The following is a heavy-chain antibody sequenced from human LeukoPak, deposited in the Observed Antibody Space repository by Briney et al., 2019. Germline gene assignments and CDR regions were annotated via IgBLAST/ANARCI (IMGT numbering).Heavy chain of an antibody. J-gene: IGHJ4*02. CDR1: GFTFSSYS. Sequence: GGSLRLSCAASGFTFSSYSMNWVRQAPGKGLEWVSSISSSSSYIYYADSVKGRFTISRENAKNSLYLQMNSLRAEDTAVYYCARDRDDFWSGIDYWGQGTLVTVSS. V-gene: IGHV3-21*01. D-gene: IGHD3-3*01. CDR2: ISSSSSYI. CDR3: ARDRDDFWSGIDY.